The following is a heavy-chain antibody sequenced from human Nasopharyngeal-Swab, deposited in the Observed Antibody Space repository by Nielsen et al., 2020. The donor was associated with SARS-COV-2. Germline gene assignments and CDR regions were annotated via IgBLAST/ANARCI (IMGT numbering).Heavy chain of an antibody. CDR1: GGSISSSSYY. CDR3: ARGGNWRFDY. V-gene: IGHV4-39*07. Sequence: GSLRLSCTVSGGSISSSSYYWGWIRQPPGKGLEWIGSIYYSGSTYYNPSLKSRVTISVDTSKNQFSLDLSSVTAADTALYYCARGGNWRFDYWGQGTLVTVSS. CDR2: IYYSGST. D-gene: IGHD1-1*01. J-gene: IGHJ4*02.